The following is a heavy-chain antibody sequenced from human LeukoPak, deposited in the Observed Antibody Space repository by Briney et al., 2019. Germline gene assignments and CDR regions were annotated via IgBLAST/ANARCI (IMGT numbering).Heavy chain of an antibody. V-gene: IGHV4-61*05. D-gene: IGHD3-22*01. CDR3: ASYYDSRGYAY. CDR1: GGSISSSSYY. Sequence: SETLSLTCTVSGGSISSSSYYWGWIRQPPGKGLEWIGYVYYSGSTNYNPSLKSRVTISLDTSKNQFSLKLSSVTAADTAVYYCASYYDSRGYAYWGQGTLVTVSS. CDR2: VYYSGST. J-gene: IGHJ4*02.